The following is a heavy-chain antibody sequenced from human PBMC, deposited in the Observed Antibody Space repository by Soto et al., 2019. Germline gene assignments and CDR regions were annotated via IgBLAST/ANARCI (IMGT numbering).Heavy chain of an antibody. CDR2: INPIGGST. CDR1: GYTFTSHH. CDR3: ARALNYHDPLDI. V-gene: IGHV1-46*01. D-gene: IGHD1-7*01. J-gene: IGHJ3*02. Sequence: ASVKVSCKASGYTFTSHHVHWVRQAPGQGLEWMGMINPIGGSTNYAQKFQGRVTMTRDTSTSTVYMELSSLRSEDTAVYYCARALNYHDPLDIWGQGTMVTVSS.